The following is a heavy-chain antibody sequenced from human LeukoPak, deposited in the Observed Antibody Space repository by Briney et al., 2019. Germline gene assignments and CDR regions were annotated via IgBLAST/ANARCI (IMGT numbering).Heavy chain of an antibody. J-gene: IGHJ1*01. V-gene: IGHV4-34*01. CDR1: GGSFSGYY. Sequence: SETLSLTCAVYGGSFSGYYWSWIRQPPGKGLEWIGEINHSGSTNYNPSLKSRVTISVDTSKNQFSLRLSSVAAADTAVYYCATTHCSGGSCYSGKYFQHWGQGTLVTVSS. CDR3: ATTHCSGGSCYSGKYFQH. D-gene: IGHD2-15*01. CDR2: INHSGST.